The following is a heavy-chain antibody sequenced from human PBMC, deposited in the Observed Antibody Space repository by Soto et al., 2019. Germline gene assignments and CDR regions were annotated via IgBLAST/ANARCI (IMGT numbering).Heavy chain of an antibody. CDR2: VSAGGDMT. V-gene: IGHV3-23*01. Sequence: DVQLLESGGHLVQPGGSLRLSCAASGFTFNSYAMSWVRQAPGKGLEWVSSVSAGGDMTYYSDSVKGRFTISRDNSNNALFLQMNRLRIEDTALYYCARGDRGGSGSPASYYYSGLDVWGQGTTVTVS. D-gene: IGHD3-10*01. CDR3: ARGDRGGSGSPASYYYSGLDV. J-gene: IGHJ6*02. CDR1: GFTFNSYA.